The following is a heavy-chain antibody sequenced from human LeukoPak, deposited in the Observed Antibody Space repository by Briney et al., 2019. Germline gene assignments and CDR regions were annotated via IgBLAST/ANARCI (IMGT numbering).Heavy chain of an antibody. CDR1: GYSFTNFW. J-gene: IGHJ4*02. CDR2: IYPGDSDT. D-gene: IGHD1-26*01. CDR3: ARRLSGSTGPFDY. Sequence: GESLKISCQGSGYSFTNFWIAWVRQMPGKGLEWMGIIYPGDSDTKYSPSFQGQVTISVDKSINTAYLQWSSLKASDTAMYYCARRLSGSTGPFDYWGQGTLVTVSS. V-gene: IGHV5-51*01.